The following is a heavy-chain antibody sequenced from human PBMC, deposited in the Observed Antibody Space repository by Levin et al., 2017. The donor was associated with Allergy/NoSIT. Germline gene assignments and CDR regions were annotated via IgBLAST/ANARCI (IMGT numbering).Heavy chain of an antibody. Sequence: ASVKVSCAASGFTVSSHYMSWVRQAPGKGLEWVSVIYSGGSAYYADSVKGRFTISRDSSKNMLYLQMNSLRAEDTAVYYCARDAFDIWGQGTMVTVSS. CDR3: ARDAFDI. CDR2: IYSGGSA. CDR1: GFTVSSHY. V-gene: IGHV3-53*01. J-gene: IGHJ3*02.